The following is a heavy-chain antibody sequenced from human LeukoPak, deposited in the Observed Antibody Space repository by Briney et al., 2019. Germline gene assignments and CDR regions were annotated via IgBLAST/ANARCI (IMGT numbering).Heavy chain of an antibody. Sequence: PEASVKVSCKASGGTFSSYAISWVRQAPGQGLEWMGGIIPIFDTANYAQKFQGRVTITTDESTSTAYMELSSLRSEDTAVYYCARARGDTAMVLPDYWGQGTLVTVSS. CDR2: IIPIFDTA. CDR1: GGTFSSYA. CDR3: ARARGDTAMVLPDY. J-gene: IGHJ4*02. V-gene: IGHV1-69*05. D-gene: IGHD5-18*01.